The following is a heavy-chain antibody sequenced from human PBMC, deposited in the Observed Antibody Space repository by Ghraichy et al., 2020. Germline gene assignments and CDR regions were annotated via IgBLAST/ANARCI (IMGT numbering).Heavy chain of an antibody. CDR3: ARRFGAGTNYFDS. J-gene: IGHJ4*02. V-gene: IGHV5-51*01. CDR1: GYSFSNYW. D-gene: IGHD3-10*01. Sequence: ESLNISCKGSGYSFSNYWIGWVRRMPGKGLEWMGIIYPDDSETIYSPSFQGLVTISADKSIRTAYLQWYSLKASDTAMYYCARRFGAGTNYFDSWGQGTLVTVSS. CDR2: IYPDDSET.